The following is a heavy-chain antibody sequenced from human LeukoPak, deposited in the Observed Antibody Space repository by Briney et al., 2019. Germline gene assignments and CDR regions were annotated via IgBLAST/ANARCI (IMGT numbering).Heavy chain of an antibody. J-gene: IGHJ4*02. V-gene: IGHV1-18*01. CDR1: GYTFTSYG. Sequence: ASVKVSCKASGYTFTSYGISWVRQAPGQGLEWMGWISAYNGNTNYAQKLQGRVTMTTDTSTSTAYMELRSLRSDDTAVYYCARAKGDYYDSSGYTRFDYWGQGTLVTVSS. CDR2: ISAYNGNT. CDR3: ARAKGDYYDSSGYTRFDY. D-gene: IGHD3-22*01.